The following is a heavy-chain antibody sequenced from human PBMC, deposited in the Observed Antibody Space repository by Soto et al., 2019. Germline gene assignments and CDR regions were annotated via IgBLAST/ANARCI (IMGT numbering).Heavy chain of an antibody. CDR2: ISGSGGST. V-gene: IGHV3-23*01. J-gene: IGHJ6*02. CDR1: GFTFSSYA. Sequence: GGSLRLSCAASGFTFSSYAMSWVRQAPGKGLEWVSAISGSGGSTYYADSVKGRFTISRDNPKNTLYLQMNSLRAEDTAVYYCAKGLRDYYYYGMDVWGQGTTVTVSS. D-gene: IGHD3-16*01. CDR3: AKGLRDYYYYGMDV.